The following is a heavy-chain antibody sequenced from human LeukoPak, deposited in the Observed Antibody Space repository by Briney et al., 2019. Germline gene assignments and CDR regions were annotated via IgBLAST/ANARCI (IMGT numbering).Heavy chain of an antibody. CDR1: GFTFSSYA. Sequence: PGGSLRLSCAASGFTFSSYAMSWVRQAPGKGLEWVAVISYDGSTKYYADSVKGRFTISRDNSKNTLYLQMNSLRAEDTAVYYCANLGRAEYFQHWGQGTLVTVSS. CDR2: ISYDGSTK. CDR3: ANLGRAEYFQH. J-gene: IGHJ1*01. V-gene: IGHV3-30*18.